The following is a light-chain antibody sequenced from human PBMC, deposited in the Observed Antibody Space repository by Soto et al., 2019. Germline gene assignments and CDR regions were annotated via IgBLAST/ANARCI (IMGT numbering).Light chain of an antibody. J-gene: IGLJ2*01. CDR2: EVT. Sequence: QSALTQPPSASGSPGQSVTISCTGASSDIGRYNYASWYQQHPGKAPKLIIYEVTKRPSGVPDRFSGSKSGNTASLTVSGLQAEDEADYYCFSYAGSNSVLFGGGTKLTVL. CDR3: FSYAGSNSVL. CDR1: SSDIGRYNY. V-gene: IGLV2-8*01.